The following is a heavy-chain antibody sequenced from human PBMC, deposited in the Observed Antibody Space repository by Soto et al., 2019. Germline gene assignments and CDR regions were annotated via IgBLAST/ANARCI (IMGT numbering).Heavy chain of an antibody. D-gene: IGHD5-18*01. Sequence: SETLSLTCTVSGGSISSYYWSWIRQPPGKGLEWIGYIYYRGSTNYNPSLKSRVTMSVDTSKNQFSLKLSSVTAADTAVYYCARDLDTAMVGYWGQGTLVTSPQ. CDR3: ARDLDTAMVGY. CDR2: IYYRGST. CDR1: GGSISSYY. J-gene: IGHJ4*02. V-gene: IGHV4-59*01.